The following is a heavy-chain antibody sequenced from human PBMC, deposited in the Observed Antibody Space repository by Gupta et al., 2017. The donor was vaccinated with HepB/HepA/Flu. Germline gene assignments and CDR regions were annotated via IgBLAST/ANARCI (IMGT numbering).Heavy chain of an antibody. CDR2: ITSSTSTI. J-gene: IGHJ4*02. D-gene: IGHD6-13*01. CDR1: ASTFSSYR. CDR3: ATGSSEKQLGYYFDY. Sequence: EVQLVESGGGLVQPGGSLRFSCAAFASTFSSYRLIWVRQAPGKGLEWVSHITSSTSTIYYADSVKGRFTISRDNAKNSLYLQMNSLRDEDTAVYYWATGSSEKQLGYYFDYWGQGTLVTVSS. V-gene: IGHV3-48*02.